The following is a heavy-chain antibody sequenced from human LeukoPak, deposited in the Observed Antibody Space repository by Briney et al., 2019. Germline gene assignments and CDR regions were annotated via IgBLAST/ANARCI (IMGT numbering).Heavy chain of an antibody. CDR2: ISAGADST. D-gene: IGHD3-10*01. J-gene: IGHJ4*02. CDR3: ARHPVGDRYFDY. V-gene: IGHV3-23*01. Sequence: GGSLRLSCAASAFTFSSYAMSWVRQAPGKGLEWVSAISAGADSTYYADSVQGRFTISRDNSKNTLHLQMSGLRAEDTAVYYCARHPVGDRYFDYWGQGTLVTVSS. CDR1: AFTFSSYA.